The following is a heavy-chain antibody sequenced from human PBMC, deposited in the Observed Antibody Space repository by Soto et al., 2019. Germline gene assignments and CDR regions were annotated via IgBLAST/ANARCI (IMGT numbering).Heavy chain of an antibody. CDR2: IYYSGST. J-gene: IGHJ5*02. D-gene: IGHD3-3*02. V-gene: IGHV4-61*01. CDR1: GGSVSSGSYY. Sequence: SETLSLTCTVSGGSVSSGSYYWSWIRQPPGKGLEWIGYIYYSGSTNYNPSLKSRVTISVDTSKNQFSLKLSSVTAAGTAVYYCARGLAFLEWLSHHNWFDPWGQGTLVTVSS. CDR3: ARGLAFLEWLSHHNWFDP.